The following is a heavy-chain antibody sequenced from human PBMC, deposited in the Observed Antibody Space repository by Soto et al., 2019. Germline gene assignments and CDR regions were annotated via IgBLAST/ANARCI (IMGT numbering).Heavy chain of an antibody. CDR1: GYPVTAYY. V-gene: IGHV1-2*02. CDR3: ARGGGVGVAGSAAFDM. J-gene: IGHJ3*02. Sequence: QLHLVQSGAVVKKPGASVTVSCSASGYPVTAYYMHWVRQAPGRGLEWMGGINPATGAAKYTQTSGGRVTMTRHTSTSTVVMELSGLTSEDTAVFYCARGGGVGVAGSAAFDMWGQGTLVTVSS. D-gene: IGHD3-3*01. CDR2: INPATGAA.